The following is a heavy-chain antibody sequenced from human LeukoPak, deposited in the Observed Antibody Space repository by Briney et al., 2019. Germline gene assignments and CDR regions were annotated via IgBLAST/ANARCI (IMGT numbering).Heavy chain of an antibody. CDR1: GYTFTHYY. J-gene: IGHJ4*02. CDR3: ARRGDRGNHADY. V-gene: IGHV1-46*01. D-gene: IGHD1-14*01. CDR2: INPSSGST. Sequence: ASVKVSCKASGYTFTHYYMDWVRQAPGQGLEWMGRINPSSGSTAYAQKFQDRLTLTGDMSASTLYMELSSLGSEDTAVYYCARRGDRGNHADYWGQGTLVTVSS.